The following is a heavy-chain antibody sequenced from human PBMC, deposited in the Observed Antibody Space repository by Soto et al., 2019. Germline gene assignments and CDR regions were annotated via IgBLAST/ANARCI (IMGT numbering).Heavy chain of an antibody. D-gene: IGHD3-16*02. V-gene: IGHV4-31*03. CDR2: IYYSGST. CDR3: ARGLSLDAFDI. Sequence: SETLSLTCTVSGCSISSGGYYWSWIRQHPGKGLEWIGYIYYSGSTYYNPSLKSRVTISVDTSKNQFSLKLSSVTAADTAVYYCARGLSLDAFDIWGQGTMVTVSS. CDR1: GCSISSGGYY. J-gene: IGHJ3*02.